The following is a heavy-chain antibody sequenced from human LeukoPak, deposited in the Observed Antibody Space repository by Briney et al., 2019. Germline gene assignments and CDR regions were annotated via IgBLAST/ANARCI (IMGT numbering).Heavy chain of an antibody. CDR2: ISSSSSYI. CDR3: ARDDGGLFDY. J-gene: IGHJ4*02. Sequence: GGSLRLSCAASGFTFSSYSMNWVRQAPGKGXEWVSSISSSSSYIYYADSVKGRFTISRDNAKNSLYLQMNSLRAEDTAVYYCARDDGGLFDYWGQGTLVTVSS. V-gene: IGHV3-21*01. D-gene: IGHD4-23*01. CDR1: GFTFSSYS.